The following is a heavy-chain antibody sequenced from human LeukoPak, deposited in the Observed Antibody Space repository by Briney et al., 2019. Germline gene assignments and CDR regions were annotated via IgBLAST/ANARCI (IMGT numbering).Heavy chain of an antibody. CDR1: GYTFTSYG. J-gene: IGHJ3*02. CDR3: ARDNGLLWFGELRDDAFDI. V-gene: IGHV7-4-1*02. D-gene: IGHD3-10*01. Sequence: ASVKVSCKASGYTFTSYGISWVRQAPGQGLEWMGWINTNTGNPTYAQGFTGRFVFSLDTSVSTAYLQISSLKAEDTAVYYCARDNGLLWFGELRDDAFDIWGQGIMVTVSS. CDR2: INTNTGNP.